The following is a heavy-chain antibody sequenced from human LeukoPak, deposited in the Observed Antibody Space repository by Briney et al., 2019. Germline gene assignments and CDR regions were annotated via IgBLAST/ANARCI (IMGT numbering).Heavy chain of an antibody. Sequence: ETLSLTCAVYGGSFSGYYWSWIRQPPGKGLEWIGEINHSGSTNYNPSRTGRVTISVDTSKNQFSLKLSSVTAADTAVYYCASSYFPAGVYYFDYWGQGTLVTVSS. CDR1: GGSFSGYY. CDR2: INHSGST. J-gene: IGHJ4*02. D-gene: IGHD7-27*01. V-gene: IGHV4-34*01. CDR3: ASSYFPAGVYYFDY.